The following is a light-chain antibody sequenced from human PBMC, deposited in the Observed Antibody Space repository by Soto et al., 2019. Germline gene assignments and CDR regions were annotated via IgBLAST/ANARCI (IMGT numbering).Light chain of an antibody. Sequence: EILMTQSPATLSVSPGERATLSCRASQSLSRNLAWYQQKPGQAPRLLIYGASTRASGIPARFSGVGSGTEFPLTIRSLQSEDFALSYCQHYNDWPPAFTFGPGTKVDL. J-gene: IGKJ3*01. CDR2: GAS. CDR3: QHYNDWPPAFT. V-gene: IGKV3-15*01. CDR1: QSLSRN.